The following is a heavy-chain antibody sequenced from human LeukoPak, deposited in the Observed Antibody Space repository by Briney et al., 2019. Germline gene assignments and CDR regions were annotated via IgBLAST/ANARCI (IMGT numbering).Heavy chain of an antibody. CDR3: ARDLEWLEPTHKGIDY. D-gene: IGHD6-19*01. J-gene: IGHJ4*02. Sequence: PGGSLRLSCAASGFTFSSYGMSWVRQAPGKGLEWVSAISGSGGSTYYADSVKGRFTISRDNSKNTLYLQMNSLRAEDTAVYYCARDLEWLEPTHKGIDYWGQGTLVTVSS. V-gene: IGHV3-23*01. CDR2: ISGSGGST. CDR1: GFTFSSYG.